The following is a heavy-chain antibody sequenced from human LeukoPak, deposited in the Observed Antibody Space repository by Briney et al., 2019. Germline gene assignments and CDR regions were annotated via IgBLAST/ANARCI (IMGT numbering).Heavy chain of an antibody. V-gene: IGHV4-59*12. Sequence: SETLSLTCTVSGGSISSYYWSWIRQPPGKGLEWIGYIYYSGSTNYNPSLKSRVTMSVDTSKNQFSLKLSSVTAADTAVYYCAREVTGTTTLYYYYYMDVWGKGTTVTVSS. D-gene: IGHD1-7*01. J-gene: IGHJ6*03. CDR3: AREVTGTTTLYYYYYMDV. CDR1: GGSISSYY. CDR2: IYYSGST.